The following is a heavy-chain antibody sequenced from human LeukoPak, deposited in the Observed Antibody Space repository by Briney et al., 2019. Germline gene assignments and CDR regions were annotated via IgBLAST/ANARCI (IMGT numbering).Heavy chain of an antibody. J-gene: IGHJ4*02. CDR3: ARDGYSYGWQAFFDY. Sequence: SVKVPCKASGGTFSSYAISWVRQAPGQGLEWMGGIIPIFGTANYAQKFQGRVTITADESTSTAYMELSSLRSEDTAVYYCARDGYSYGWQAFFDYWGQGTLVTVSS. CDR1: GGTFSSYA. CDR2: IIPIFGTA. V-gene: IGHV1-69*13. D-gene: IGHD5-18*01.